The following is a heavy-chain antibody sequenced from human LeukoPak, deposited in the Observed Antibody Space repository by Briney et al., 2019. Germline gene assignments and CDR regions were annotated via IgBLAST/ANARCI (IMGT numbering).Heavy chain of an antibody. CDR3: AAHRFMPKWELPQYYFGY. V-gene: IGHV1-58*01. CDR1: GFTFTSSA. D-gene: IGHD1-26*01. CDR2: IVVGSGNT. J-gene: IGHJ4*02. Sequence: GASVKVSCKASGFTFTSSAVQWVRQARGQRLEWIGWIVVGSGNTNYAQKFQERVTITRDMSTSTAYMELSSLRSEDTAVYYCAAHRFMPKWELPQYYFGYWGQGTLVTVSS.